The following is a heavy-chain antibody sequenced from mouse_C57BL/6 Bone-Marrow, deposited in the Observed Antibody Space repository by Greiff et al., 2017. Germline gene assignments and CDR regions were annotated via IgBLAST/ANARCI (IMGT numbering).Heavy chain of an antibody. CDR1: GYTFTDYY. CDR2: INPYNGGT. CDR3: ARWESYAMDY. Sequence: VQLQQSGPVLVKPGASVKMSCKASGYTFTDYYMNWVKQSHGKGLEWIGVINPYNGGTSYNQKFKGKATLTVDKSSSTAYMELNSLTSEDSAVYYCARWESYAMDYWGQGTSVTVSS. J-gene: IGHJ4*01. D-gene: IGHD4-1*01. V-gene: IGHV1-19*01.